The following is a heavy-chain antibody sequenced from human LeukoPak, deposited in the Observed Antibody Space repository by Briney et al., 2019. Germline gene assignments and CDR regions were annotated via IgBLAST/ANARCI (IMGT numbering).Heavy chain of an antibody. CDR3: ARDLRGSNAY. J-gene: IGHJ4*02. V-gene: IGHV3-64*01. CDR2: ISSNGGST. D-gene: IGHD1-26*01. CDR1: GFTFSSYA. Sequence: GGSLRLSCAASGFTFSSYAMHWVRQAPGKGLEYVSGISSNGGSTNYTNSVKGRFTISRDNSKNTLYLQMGSLRVEDMAVYYCARDLRGSNAYWGQGTLVTVSS.